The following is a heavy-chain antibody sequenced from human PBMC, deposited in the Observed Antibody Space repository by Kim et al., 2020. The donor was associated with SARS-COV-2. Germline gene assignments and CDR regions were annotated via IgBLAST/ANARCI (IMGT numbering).Heavy chain of an antibody. Sequence: PSRKSRVTISVDTSKNQFSLRLSAVTAADTAVYYCASASLPLYYSYYFDYWGQGTLVTVSS. D-gene: IGHD3-10*01. J-gene: IGHJ4*02. V-gene: IGHV4-34*01. CDR3: ASASLPLYYSYYFDY.